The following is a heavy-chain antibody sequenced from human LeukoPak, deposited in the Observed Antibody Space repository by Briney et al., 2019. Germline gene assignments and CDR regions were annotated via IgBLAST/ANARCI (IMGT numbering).Heavy chain of an antibody. CDR1: GFTFSSYA. CDR3: ANRRCTSSSCYLEY. V-gene: IGHV3-23*01. D-gene: IGHD2-2*01. J-gene: IGHJ4*02. Sequence: SGGSLRLSCAASGFTFSSYAMSWVRQAPGKGLEWVSAITGGGDTTYYAHPVKGRFTISRDNSKNTVYLQMSSLRAEDTAVYYCANRRCTSSSCYLEYWGQGILVAVSS. CDR2: ITGGGDTT.